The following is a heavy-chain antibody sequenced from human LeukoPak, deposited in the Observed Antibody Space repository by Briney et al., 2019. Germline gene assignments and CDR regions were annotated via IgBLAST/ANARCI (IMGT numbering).Heavy chain of an antibody. Sequence: SETLSLTCTVSGGSISSSSYYWGWIRQPPGKGLEWIGSIYYSGSTYYNPSLKSRVTISVDTSKNQFSLKLSSVTAADTAVYYCARDDYYGSGTPVPLYFDYWGQGTLVTVSS. D-gene: IGHD3-10*01. CDR3: ARDDYYGSGTPVPLYFDY. V-gene: IGHV4-39*07. CDR2: IYYSGST. CDR1: GGSISSSSYY. J-gene: IGHJ4*02.